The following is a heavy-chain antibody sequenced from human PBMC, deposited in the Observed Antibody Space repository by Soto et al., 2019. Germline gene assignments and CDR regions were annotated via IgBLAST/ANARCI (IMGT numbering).Heavy chain of an antibody. CDR1: GGSVSSGNYY. CDR2: IKYSGGT. Sequence: SETLSLTCTVSGGSVSSGNYYWSWIRQPPGKGLESIGNIKYSGGTNYNPSLKSRVAISLDTSRNQFSLKLNSVTAADTAVYYCTRGVLVWGQGTTVTVSS. J-gene: IGHJ6*02. V-gene: IGHV4-61*01. CDR3: TRGVLV.